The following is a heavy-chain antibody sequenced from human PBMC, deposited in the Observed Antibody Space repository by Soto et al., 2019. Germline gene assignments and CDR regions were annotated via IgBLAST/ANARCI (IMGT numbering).Heavy chain of an antibody. D-gene: IGHD7-27*01. Sequence: HPGGSLRLSCAASGFTFSSYAMHWVRQAPGKGLEWVAVISYDGSNKYYADSVKGRFTISRDNSKNTLYLQMNSLRAEYTAVYYCAREDWGWSNFPSRNYYYYYGMDVWGQGTTVTVSS. CDR1: GFTFSSYA. J-gene: IGHJ6*02. CDR2: ISYDGSNK. CDR3: AREDWGWSNFPSRNYYYYYGMDV. V-gene: IGHV3-30-3*01.